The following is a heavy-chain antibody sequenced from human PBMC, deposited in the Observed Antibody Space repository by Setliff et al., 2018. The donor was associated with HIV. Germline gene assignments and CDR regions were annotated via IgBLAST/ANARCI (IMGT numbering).Heavy chain of an antibody. CDR1: GYTFTTYG. J-gene: IGHJ4*02. CDR3: ARSQITYRNFDH. V-gene: IGHV1-18*01. D-gene: IGHD1-20*01. Sequence: GASVKVSCKPSGYTFTTYGLSWVRQAPGQGLEWMGWISTYSDETSYAQNLQGRVTMTTDTSTSTVYMELSSLRSEDTAVYYCARSQITYRNFDHWGQGTLVTVS. CDR2: ISTYSDET.